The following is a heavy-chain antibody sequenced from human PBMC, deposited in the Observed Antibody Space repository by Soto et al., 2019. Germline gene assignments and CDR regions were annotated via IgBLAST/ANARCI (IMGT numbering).Heavy chain of an antibody. Sequence: SETLSLTCTVSGVSISSGDYYWSWIRQPPGKGLEWIGYIYYSGSTYYNPSLKSRVTISVDTSKNQFSLKLSSVTAADTAVYYCARVFGFGGMDVWGQGTTVTV. V-gene: IGHV4-30-4*01. CDR1: GVSISSGDYY. CDR3: ARVFGFGGMDV. D-gene: IGHD3-10*01. J-gene: IGHJ6*02. CDR2: IYYSGST.